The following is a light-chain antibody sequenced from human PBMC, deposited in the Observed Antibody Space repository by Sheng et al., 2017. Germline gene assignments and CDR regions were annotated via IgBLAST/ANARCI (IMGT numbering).Light chain of an antibody. Sequence: SFVLTQAPSVSVAPGQTARITCGGDDIEDRNVQWYQQRPGQAPVLVVYADADRPSGIPERLSGSKSGNTATLTISRVEAEDEADYYCQVFDGRGGRVIFGGGNKLTVL. CDR2: ADA. J-gene: IGLJ2*01. CDR1: DIEDRN. CDR3: QVFDGRGGRVI. V-gene: IGLV3-21*02.